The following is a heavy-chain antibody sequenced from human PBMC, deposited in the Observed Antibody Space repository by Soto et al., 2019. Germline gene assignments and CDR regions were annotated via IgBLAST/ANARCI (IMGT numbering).Heavy chain of an antibody. CDR2: TYHSGST. J-gene: IGHJ4*02. Sequence: QLQLQESGSGLVKPSQTLSLTCAVSGGSISSGGYSWSWIRQPPGKGLEWIGYTYHSGSTHYNPSLKSRVTISVDRSKNQFSLKLSSVSAADTAVYYCASSRGSPVPLDYWGQGTLVTVSS. D-gene: IGHD1-26*01. CDR1: GGSISSGGYS. CDR3: ASSRGSPVPLDY. V-gene: IGHV4-30-2*01.